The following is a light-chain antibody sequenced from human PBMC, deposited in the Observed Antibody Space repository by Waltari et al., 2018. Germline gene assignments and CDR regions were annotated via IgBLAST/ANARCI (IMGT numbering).Light chain of an antibody. CDR3: QQRRNWPLT. CDR2: DAS. J-gene: IGKJ4*01. V-gene: IGKV3-11*01. CDR1: QSVGTY. Sequence: DIVLTQSPDILSLSPGEGATLSCRASQSVGTYLAWYQQRPGQSPRLLIYDASYRATGIPARFSGSGSETDFTLTISSLQPEDFAVYYCQQRRNWPLTFGGGTRVQI.